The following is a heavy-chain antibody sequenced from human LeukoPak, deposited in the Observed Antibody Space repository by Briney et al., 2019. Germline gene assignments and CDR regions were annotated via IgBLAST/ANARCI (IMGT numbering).Heavy chain of an antibody. V-gene: IGHV3-23*01. J-gene: IGHJ4*02. CDR3: AKAFEYSSSWYFPTYYFDY. CDR1: GFTFSSCA. CDR2: ISGSGGST. D-gene: IGHD6-13*01. Sequence: PGGSLRLSCAASGFTFSSCAMSWVRQAPGKGLEWVSAISGSGGSTYYADSVKGRFTISRDNSKNTLYLQMNSLRAEDTAVYYCAKAFEYSSSWYFPTYYFDYWGQGTLVTVSS.